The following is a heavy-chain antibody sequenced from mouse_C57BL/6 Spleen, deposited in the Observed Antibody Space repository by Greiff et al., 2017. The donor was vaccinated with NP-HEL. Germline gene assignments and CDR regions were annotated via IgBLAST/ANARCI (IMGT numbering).Heavy chain of an antibody. J-gene: IGHJ4*01. CDR2: INPYNGGT. Sequence: EVKLMESGPVLVKPGASVKMSCKASGYTFTDYYMNWVKQSHGQSLEWIGVINPYNGGTSYNQKFKGKATLTVDKSSSTAYMELNSLTSEASAVYYCAREGGGAMDYWGQGTSVTVSS. CDR1: GYTFTDYY. V-gene: IGHV1-19*01. CDR3: AREGGGAMDY.